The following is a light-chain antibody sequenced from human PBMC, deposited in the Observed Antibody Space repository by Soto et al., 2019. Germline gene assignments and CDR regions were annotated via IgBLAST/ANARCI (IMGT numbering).Light chain of an antibody. CDR1: QNIRSS. CDR2: DAS. V-gene: IGKV3-15*01. CDR3: QQYEIWPPYT. Sequence: EVVTTQSPASLSASPGERVTLSCRASQNIRSSLAWYQQRPGQAHRLIIYDASTRATGIPPRFSGGGSGTEFTVTISSLQSEDFAIYYGQQYEIWPPYTFGQGTKVEIK. J-gene: IGKJ2*01.